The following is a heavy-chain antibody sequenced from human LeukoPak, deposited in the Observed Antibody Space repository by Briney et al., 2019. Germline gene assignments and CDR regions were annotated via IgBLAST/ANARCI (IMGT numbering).Heavy chain of an antibody. CDR3: ARQAHRLDNPLDDAFDI. CDR1: GGTFISYA. V-gene: IGHV1-69*05. Sequence: SVKVSCKASGGTFISYAISWVRQAPGQGLEWMGGIIPIFGTANYAQKFQGRVTITTDESTSTAYMELSSLRSEDTAVYYCARQAHRLDNPLDDAFDIWGQGTMVTVSS. CDR2: IIPIFGTA. D-gene: IGHD1-14*01. J-gene: IGHJ3*02.